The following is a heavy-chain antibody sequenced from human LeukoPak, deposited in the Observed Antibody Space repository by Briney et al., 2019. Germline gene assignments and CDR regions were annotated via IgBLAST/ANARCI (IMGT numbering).Heavy chain of an antibody. CDR2: IIPILGTA. J-gene: IGHJ6*03. Sequence: ASVKVSCRASGGTFSSYAISWVRQAPGQGLEWMGGIIPILGTANYAQKFQGRVTITADESTSTAYMELSSLRSEDTAVYYCARGPGVRFLEWLLSDYYMDVWGKGTTVTVSS. V-gene: IGHV1-69*13. CDR1: GGTFSSYA. CDR3: ARGPGVRFLEWLLSDYYMDV. D-gene: IGHD3-3*01.